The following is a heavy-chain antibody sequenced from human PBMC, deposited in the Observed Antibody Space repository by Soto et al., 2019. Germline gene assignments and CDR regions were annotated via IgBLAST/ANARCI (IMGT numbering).Heavy chain of an antibody. CDR2: ISSSGSTI. V-gene: IGHV3-11*01. D-gene: IGHD3-16*02. CDR3: ARYDYIWGSYRHPQYYFDY. CDR1: GFTFSDYY. J-gene: IGHJ4*02. Sequence: GGSLRLSCAASGFTFSDYYMSWIRQAPGKGLEWVSYISSSGSTIYYADSVKGRFTISRDNAKNSLYLQMNSLRAEDTAVYYCARYDYIWGSYRHPQYYFDYWGQGTLVTVSS.